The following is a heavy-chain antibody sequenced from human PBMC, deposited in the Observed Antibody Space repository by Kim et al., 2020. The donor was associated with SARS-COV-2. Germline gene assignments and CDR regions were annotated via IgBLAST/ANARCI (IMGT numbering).Heavy chain of an antibody. V-gene: IGHV3-21*01. J-gene: IGHJ4*02. Sequence: GGSLRLSCAASGFTFSSYSMNWVRQAPGKGLEWVSSISSSSSYIYYADSVKGRFTISRDNAKNSLYLQMNSLRAEDTAVYYCARDVLDRRIDWLLPFDYWGQGTLVTVSS. CDR1: GFTFSSYS. CDR2: ISSSSSYI. CDR3: ARDVLDRRIDWLLPFDY. D-gene: IGHD3-9*01.